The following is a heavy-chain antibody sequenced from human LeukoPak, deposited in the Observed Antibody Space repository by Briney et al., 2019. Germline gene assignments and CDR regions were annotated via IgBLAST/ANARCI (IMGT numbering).Heavy chain of an antibody. J-gene: IGHJ4*02. Sequence: SETLSLTCAVYGGSFSGYYWSWIRQPPGKGLEWIGEINHSGSTNYNPSLKSRVTISVDTSKNQFSLKLSSVTAADTAVYYCARKRDGYNPGFDYWGQGTLVTVSS. CDR1: GGSFSGYY. CDR3: ARKRDGYNPGFDY. CDR2: INHSGST. V-gene: IGHV4-34*01. D-gene: IGHD5-24*01.